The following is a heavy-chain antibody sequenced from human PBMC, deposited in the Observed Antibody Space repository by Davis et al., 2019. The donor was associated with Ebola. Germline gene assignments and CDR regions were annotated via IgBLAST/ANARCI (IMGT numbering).Heavy chain of an antibody. CDR1: GFTVSSNY. D-gene: IGHD5-12*01. V-gene: IGHV3-53*01. CDR3: ARAYSGYDSGFDY. J-gene: IGHJ4*02. CDR2: IYSGGST. Sequence: GESLKISCAASGFTVSSNYMSWVRQAPGKGLEWVSVIYSGGSTYYADSVKGRFTISRDNSKNTLYLQMNSLRAEDTAVYYCARAYSGYDSGFDYWGQGTLVTVSS.